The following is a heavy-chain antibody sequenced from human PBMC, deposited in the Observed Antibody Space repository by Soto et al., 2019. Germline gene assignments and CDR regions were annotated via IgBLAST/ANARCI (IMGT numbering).Heavy chain of an antibody. V-gene: IGHV1-18*01. CDR1: GFRFSDYC. CDR3: ARSYYLADAFDV. D-gene: IGHD3-16*01. Sequence: SVKVSCKASGFRFSDYCFNWLRQAPGQGLEWMGWISAFNGKTETSQGLQDRVPLTTDSSTTTVHMELTNLITDDTAIYYCARSYYLADAFDVWGKGTMVIV. J-gene: IGHJ3*01. CDR2: ISAFNGKT.